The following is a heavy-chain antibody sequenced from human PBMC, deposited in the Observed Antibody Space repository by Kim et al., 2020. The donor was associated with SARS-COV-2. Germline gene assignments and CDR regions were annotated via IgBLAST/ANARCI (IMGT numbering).Heavy chain of an antibody. CDR2: IYYSGST. Sequence: SETLSLTCTVSGGSISRYYWSWIRQPPGKGLEWIGYIYYSGSTNYNPSLKSRVTISVDTAKNQFSLKLSSVTAADTAVYYCASYYYDSSGYYYGFDYWGQGTLLTVSS. CDR3: ASYYYDSSGYYYGFDY. D-gene: IGHD3-22*01. CDR1: GGSISRYY. V-gene: IGHV4-59*01. J-gene: IGHJ4*02.